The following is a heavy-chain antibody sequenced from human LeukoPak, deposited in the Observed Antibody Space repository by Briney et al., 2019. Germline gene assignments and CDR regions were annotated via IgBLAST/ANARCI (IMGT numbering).Heavy chain of an antibody. CDR3: ARMGDPVGPRDGAFDI. V-gene: IGHV4-34*01. Sequence: PSETLSLTCAVYGGSFSGYYWSWLRQPPGKGLEWIGEINHSGSTNYNPSLKSRVTISVDTSKNQFSLKLSSVTAADTAVYYCARMGDPVGPRDGAFDIWGQGAMVTVSS. J-gene: IGHJ3*02. D-gene: IGHD1-26*01. CDR2: INHSGST. CDR1: GGSFSGYY.